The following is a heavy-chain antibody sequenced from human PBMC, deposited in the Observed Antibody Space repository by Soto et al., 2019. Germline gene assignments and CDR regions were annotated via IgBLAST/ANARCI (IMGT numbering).Heavy chain of an antibody. V-gene: IGHV1-18*01. CDR3: ARDPQYCTSHQVFDY. CDR2: ISTYNGNT. Sequence: QVQLLQSGAEVKKPGASVRVSCKASGYSFTRFGISWVRQAPGQGLEWVGRISTYNGNTKYAQKLERRVTVSTDTSTSSDNMDLRSLRSDDTAVYYCARDPQYCTSHQVFDYWGQGTLLTVSS. J-gene: IGHJ4*02. D-gene: IGHD6-6*01. CDR1: GYSFTRFG.